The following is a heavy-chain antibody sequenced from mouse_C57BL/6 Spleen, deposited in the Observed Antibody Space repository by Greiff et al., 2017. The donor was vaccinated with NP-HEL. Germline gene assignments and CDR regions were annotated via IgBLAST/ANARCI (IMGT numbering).Heavy chain of an antibody. CDR3: ARYIGYYGTKYFDV. CDR2: IRNKANGYTT. J-gene: IGHJ1*03. Sequence: EVKLMESGGGLVQPGGSLSLSCAASGFTFTDYYMSWVRQPPGKALEWLGFIRNKANGYTTEYSASVKGRFTISRDNSQSILYLQMNALRAEDSATYYCARYIGYYGTKYFDVWGTGTTVTVSS. CDR1: GFTFTDYY. V-gene: IGHV7-3*01. D-gene: IGHD1-1*01.